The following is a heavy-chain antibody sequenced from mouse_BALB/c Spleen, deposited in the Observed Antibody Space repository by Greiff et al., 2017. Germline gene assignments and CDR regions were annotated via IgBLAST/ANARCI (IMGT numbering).Heavy chain of an antibody. CDR1: GFTFSSYA. CDR2: ISSGGST. D-gene: IGHD1-2*01. CDR3: ARGREFITTAFDY. J-gene: IGHJ2*01. V-gene: IGHV5-6-5*01. Sequence: EVMLVESGGGLVKPGGSLKLSCAASGFTFSSYAMSWVRQTPEKRLEWVASISSGGSTYYPDSVKGRFTISRDNARNILYLQMSSLRSEDTAMYYCARGREFITTAFDYWGQGTTLTVSS.